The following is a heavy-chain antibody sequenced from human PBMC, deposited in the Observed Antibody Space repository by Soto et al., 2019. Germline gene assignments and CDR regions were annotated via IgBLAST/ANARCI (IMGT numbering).Heavy chain of an antibody. J-gene: IGHJ4*02. CDR2: ISSSSSYI. CDR3: ARARYSSSLYYYDY. D-gene: IGHD6-13*01. V-gene: IGHV3-21*01. CDR1: GFTFSSYS. Sequence: GGSLRLSCAASGFTFSSYSLNWVRQAPGKGLEWVSSISSSSSYIYYADSVKGRFTLSRDNAKNSLYLQMNSLRAEDTAVYYCARARYSSSLYYYDYWGQGTLVTVA.